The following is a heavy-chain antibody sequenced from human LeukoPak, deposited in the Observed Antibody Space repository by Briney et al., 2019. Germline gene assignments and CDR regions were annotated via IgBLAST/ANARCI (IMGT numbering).Heavy chain of an antibody. CDR2: IYTSGST. Sequence: SETLSLTCTVSGGSISSYYWSWIRQPAGKGLEWIGRIYTSGSTNYNPSLKSRVTVSVDTSKNQFSLKLSSVTAADTAVYYCAREVCSSTSCSFDYWGQGTLVTVSS. CDR1: GGSISSYY. D-gene: IGHD2-2*01. CDR3: AREVCSSTSCSFDY. V-gene: IGHV4-4*07. J-gene: IGHJ4*02.